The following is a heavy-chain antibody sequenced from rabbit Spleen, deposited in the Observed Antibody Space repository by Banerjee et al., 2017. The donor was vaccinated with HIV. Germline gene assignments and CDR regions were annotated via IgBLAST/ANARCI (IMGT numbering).Heavy chain of an antibody. CDR2: IEPIFGNT. CDR1: GFDFSNYG. Sequence: QEQLAESGGGPVQPEGSLTLTCKASGFDFSNYGVSWVRQAPGKGLEWIGYIEPIFGNTYYANWVNGRFSLSSHNAQNTLYLQLSSLTAADTATYFCVRGPPYAGYSSYGYVYFNVWGPGTLVTVS. CDR3: VRGPPYAGYSSYGYVYFNV. D-gene: IGHD7-1*01. V-gene: IGHV1S47*01. J-gene: IGHJ4*01.